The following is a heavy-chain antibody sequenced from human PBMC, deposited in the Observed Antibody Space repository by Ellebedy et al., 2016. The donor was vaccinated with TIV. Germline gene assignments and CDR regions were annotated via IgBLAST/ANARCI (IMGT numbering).Heavy chain of an antibody. Sequence: SVKVSCXASGGTFSSYAISWVRQAPGQGLEWMGGIIPIFGTANYAQKFQGRVTITADKSTSTAYMELSSLRSEDTAVYYCARPGDSTSDYYYYGMDVWGQGTTVTVSS. CDR2: IIPIFGTA. CDR1: GGTFSSYA. D-gene: IGHD2-21*01. V-gene: IGHV1-69*06. J-gene: IGHJ6*02. CDR3: ARPGDSTSDYYYYGMDV.